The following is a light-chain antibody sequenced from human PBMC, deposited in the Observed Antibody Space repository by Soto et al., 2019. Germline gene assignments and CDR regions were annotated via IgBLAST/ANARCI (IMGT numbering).Light chain of an antibody. CDR3: QQYSTSPT. CDR2: GAS. CDR1: QSVSNNY. Sequence: DIVLTQSPGNLSLSPGERATLSCRASQSVSNNYLAWYQQKPGQAPRRLIYGASSRATGIPDRFSGSGSGTDFTLTISRLEPEDFAVYYCQQYSTSPTFGEGTRWRL. V-gene: IGKV3-20*01. J-gene: IGKJ5*01.